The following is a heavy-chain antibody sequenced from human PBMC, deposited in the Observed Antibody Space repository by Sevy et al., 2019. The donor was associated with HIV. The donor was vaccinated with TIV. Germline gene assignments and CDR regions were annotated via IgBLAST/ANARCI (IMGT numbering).Heavy chain of an antibody. Sequence: ASVKVSCKASGHTFTDYFMHWVRQAPGQGLEWMGWINPDRGDTKYAQKFHGRVTLTRDTSISTAYMELSRLKSDDTAVYYCASPGGYRYGSLLDYWGQGTLVTVSS. J-gene: IGHJ4*02. D-gene: IGHD5-18*01. V-gene: IGHV1-2*02. CDR3: ASPGGYRYGSLLDY. CDR2: INPDRGDT. CDR1: GHTFTDYF.